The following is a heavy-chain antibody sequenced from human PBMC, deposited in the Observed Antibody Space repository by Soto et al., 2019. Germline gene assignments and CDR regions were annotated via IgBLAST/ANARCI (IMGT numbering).Heavy chain of an antibody. CDR3: ASSAAMGVGY. J-gene: IGHJ4*02. Sequence: SETLSLTCAVYGGSFSGYYWSWIRQPPGKGLEWIREINHSGSTNYNPSLKSRVTISVDTSKNQFSLKLSSVTAADTAVYYCASSAAMGVGYWGQGTLVTVSS. V-gene: IGHV4-34*01. D-gene: IGHD5-18*01. CDR2: INHSGST. CDR1: GGSFSGYY.